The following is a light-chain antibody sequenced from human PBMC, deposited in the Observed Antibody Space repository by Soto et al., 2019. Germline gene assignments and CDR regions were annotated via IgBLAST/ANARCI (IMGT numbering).Light chain of an antibody. Sequence: NFMLTQPHSVSESPGKTVTISCTRSSGSIASNYVQWYQQRPGSAPTTVIYEDNQRPSGVPDRFSGSIDSSSNSASLTISGLETEDEADYYCQSYDSSNHDVVFGGGTKVTVL. CDR1: SGSIASNY. CDR2: EDN. CDR3: QSYDSSNHDVV. V-gene: IGLV6-57*04. J-gene: IGLJ2*01.